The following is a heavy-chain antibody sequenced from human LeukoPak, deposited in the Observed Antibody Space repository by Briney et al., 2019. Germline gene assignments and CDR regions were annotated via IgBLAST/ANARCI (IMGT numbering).Heavy chain of an antibody. D-gene: IGHD6-13*01. CDR2: IYTSGST. CDR1: GGSISSGSYY. V-gene: IGHV4-61*02. J-gene: IGHJ4*02. CDR3: ARELAAGPYYFDY. Sequence: PSQTLSLTCTVSGGSISSGSYYWSWIRQPAGKGLEWIGRIYTSGSTNYNPSLKSRVTISVDTSKNQFSLKLSSVTAADTAVYYCARELAAGPYYFDYWGQGTLVTVSS.